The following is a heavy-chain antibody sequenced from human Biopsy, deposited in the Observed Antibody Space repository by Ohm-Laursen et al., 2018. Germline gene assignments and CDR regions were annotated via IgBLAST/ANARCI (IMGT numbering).Heavy chain of an antibody. Sequence: SVKVSCKVSGYTFAGYYLHWVRQAPGHGLEWMGWINPNSGNANYAQSFQGRLTVTRDTSITTAYMELTSLTSGDTAIYYCARVPAYPSIDGYYGLDLWGQGTTVIVSS. CDR2: INPNSGNA. D-gene: IGHD2-15*01. J-gene: IGHJ6*02. CDR3: ARVPAYPSIDGYYGLDL. V-gene: IGHV1-2*02. CDR1: GYTFAGYY.